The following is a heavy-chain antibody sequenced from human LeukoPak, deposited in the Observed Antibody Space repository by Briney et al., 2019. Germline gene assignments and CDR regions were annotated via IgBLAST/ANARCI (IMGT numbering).Heavy chain of an antibody. CDR3: ARRRGDYYGSTVGWFDP. Sequence: ASVKVSCKVSGYTLTELSMHWVRQAPGKGLEWMGGFDPEDGETIYAQKFQGRVTMTRDTSTSTVYMELSSLRSEDTAVYYCARRRGDYYGSTVGWFDPWGQGTLVTVSS. CDR2: FDPEDGET. D-gene: IGHD3-10*01. V-gene: IGHV1-24*01. J-gene: IGHJ5*02. CDR1: GYTLTELS.